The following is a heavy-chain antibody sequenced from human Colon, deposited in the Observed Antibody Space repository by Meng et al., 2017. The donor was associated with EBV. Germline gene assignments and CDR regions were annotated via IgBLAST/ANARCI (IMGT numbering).Heavy chain of an antibody. CDR1: GDSVATGRYY. CDR3: ARVSGRSFDP. CDR2: IYYIGGT. Sequence: QVQPQEPGPGLVQPSEPLSLTCTVSGDSVATGRYYWSWIRQPPGKGLEWIAYIYYIGGTNYNPSLKSRLTISLDTSKNQFSLSLRSVTAADTAVYYCARVSGRSFDPWGQGTLVTVSS. V-gene: IGHV4-61*01. J-gene: IGHJ5*02. D-gene: IGHD3-10*01.